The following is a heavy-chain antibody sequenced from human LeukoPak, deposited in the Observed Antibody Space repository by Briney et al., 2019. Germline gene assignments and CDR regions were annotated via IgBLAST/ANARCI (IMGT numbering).Heavy chain of an antibody. CDR2: ISAYNGNT. CDR3: ARGSPYSSSWWFGMDV. CDR1: GGTFSSYA. D-gene: IGHD6-13*01. V-gene: IGHV1-18*01. Sequence: ASVKVSCKASGGTFSSYAISWVRQAPGQGLEWMGWISAYNGNTNYAQKLQGRVTMTTDTSTSTAYMELRSLRSDDTAVYYCARGSPYSSSWWFGMDVWGQGTTVTVSS. J-gene: IGHJ6*02.